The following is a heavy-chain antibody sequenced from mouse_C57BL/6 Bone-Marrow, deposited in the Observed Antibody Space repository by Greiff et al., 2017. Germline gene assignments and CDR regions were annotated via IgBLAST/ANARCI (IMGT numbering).Heavy chain of an antibody. CDR2: ISSGGDYI. V-gene: IGHV5-9-1*02. CDR1: GFTFSSYA. Sequence: DVHLVESGEGLVKPGGSLKLSCAASGFTFSSYAMSWVRQTTEKRLEWVAYISSGGDYIYYADTVKGRFTISRDHATNTLYLQRSSLKSEDTAMYYCTRHWNYWGQGTTLTVSS. CDR3: TRHWNY. J-gene: IGHJ2*01. D-gene: IGHD4-1*01.